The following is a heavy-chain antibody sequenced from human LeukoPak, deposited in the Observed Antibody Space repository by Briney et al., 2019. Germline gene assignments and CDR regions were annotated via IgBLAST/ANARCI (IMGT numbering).Heavy chain of an antibody. CDR2: IYYSGCT. CDR3: ARHAYCGGDCYLNWFDP. Sequence: SETLSLTCTVSGGSISSYYWSWIRQPPGKGLEWIGYIYYSGCTNYNPSLKSRVTISVDTSKNQFSLKLSSVTAADTAVYYCARHAYCGGDCYLNWFDPWGQGTLVTVSS. CDR1: GGSISSYY. J-gene: IGHJ5*02. V-gene: IGHV4-59*08. D-gene: IGHD2-21*02.